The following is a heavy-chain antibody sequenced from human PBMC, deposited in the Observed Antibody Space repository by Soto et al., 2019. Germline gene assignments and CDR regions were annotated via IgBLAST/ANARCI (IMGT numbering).Heavy chain of an antibody. CDR3: ARQGFGPLHGLVDV. V-gene: IGHV4-59*08. D-gene: IGHD3-10*01. J-gene: IGHJ6*02. CDR1: GGSISSYY. CDR2: VHHSWGT. Sequence: QVQLQGSGPGLVKPSETLSLSCTVSGGSISSYYWSWFRQSPGKRMDWIGYVHHSWGTTSNPSLQSRLAISLDTAKRQFSLQVTAVTATDTAVYYCARQGFGPLHGLVDVWGQGTTVTVSS.